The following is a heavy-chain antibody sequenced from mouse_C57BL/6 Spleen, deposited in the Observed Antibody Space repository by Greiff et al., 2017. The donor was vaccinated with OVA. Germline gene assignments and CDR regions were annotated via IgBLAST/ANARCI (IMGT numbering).Heavy chain of an antibody. V-gene: IGHV1-64*01. CDR3: ARDTTVVAPYWYFDV. J-gene: IGHJ1*03. CDR2: IHPNSGST. D-gene: IGHD1-1*01. CDR1: GYTFTSYW. Sequence: QVQLKQPGAELVKPGASVKLSCKASGYTFTSYWMHWVKQRPGQGLEWIGMIHPNSGSTNYNEKFKSKATLTVDKSSSTAYMQLSSLTSEDSAVYYCARDTTVVAPYWYFDVWGTGTTVTVSS.